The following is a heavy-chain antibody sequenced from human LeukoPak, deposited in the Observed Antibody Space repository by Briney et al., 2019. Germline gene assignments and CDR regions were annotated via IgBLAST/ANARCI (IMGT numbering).Heavy chain of an antibody. CDR3: ARERQQLVPGYYYYGMDV. J-gene: IGHJ6*02. Sequence: PSETLSLTCTVSGGSISSSSYYWGWICQPPGKGLEWIGGIYYSGSTYYNPSLKSRVTISVDTSKNQFSLKLSSVTAADTAVYYGARERQQLVPGYYYYGMDVWGQGTTVTVSS. D-gene: IGHD6-13*01. CDR2: IYYSGST. CDR1: GGSISSSSYY. V-gene: IGHV4-39*02.